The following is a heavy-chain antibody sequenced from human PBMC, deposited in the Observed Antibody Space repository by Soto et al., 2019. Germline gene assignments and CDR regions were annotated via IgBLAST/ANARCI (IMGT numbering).Heavy chain of an antibody. Sequence: GGSLRLSSAASGFNFSSYSMNWVRQAPGKGLEWVSSISSSSSYIYYADSMKGRFTISRDNAKNSLYLQMNSLRAEDTAVYYCASTKYSSSKDFDYWGQGTLVTVSS. D-gene: IGHD6-13*01. CDR3: ASTKYSSSKDFDY. CDR1: GFNFSSYS. J-gene: IGHJ4*02. CDR2: ISSSSSYI. V-gene: IGHV3-21*01.